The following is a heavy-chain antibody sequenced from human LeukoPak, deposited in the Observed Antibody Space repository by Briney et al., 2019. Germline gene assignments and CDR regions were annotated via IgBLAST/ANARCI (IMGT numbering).Heavy chain of an antibody. Sequence: SETLSLTCTVYGGSISSYYWSWVRQPPGRGLEWIGHIYYSGSTNYNPSLKSRVTISVDTSKNQFSLKLSSVTAADMAVYYCARDIAAAGGPNWFDPWGQGTLVTVSS. CDR2: IYYSGST. D-gene: IGHD6-13*01. V-gene: IGHV4-59*12. CDR1: GGSISSYY. J-gene: IGHJ5*02. CDR3: ARDIAAAGGPNWFDP.